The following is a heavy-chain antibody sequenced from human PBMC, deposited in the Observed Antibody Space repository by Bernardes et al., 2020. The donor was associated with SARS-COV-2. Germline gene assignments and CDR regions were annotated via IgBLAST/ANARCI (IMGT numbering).Heavy chain of an antibody. CDR1: GYTFTSYG. V-gene: IGHV1-18*01. J-gene: IGHJ5*01. D-gene: IGHD5-12*01. CDR3: ATVVGYSYGGGWFDP. Sequence: SGYTFTSYGISWVRQAPGQGLEWMGWISGDEGNTNYAHKFHGRVTMTTDTSTSTAHMELRSLRSDDTAVYYCATVVGYSYGGGWFDPWGQGTLVTVSS. CDR2: ISGDEGNT.